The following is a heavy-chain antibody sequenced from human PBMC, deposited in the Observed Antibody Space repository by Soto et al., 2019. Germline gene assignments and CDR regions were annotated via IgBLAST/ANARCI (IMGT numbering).Heavy chain of an antibody. CDR2: IKQDGSEK. V-gene: IGHV3-7*01. D-gene: IGHD6-6*01. CDR1: GISFSDYW. CDR3: ARGGVYSTSSLPRFYYYAMDV. Sequence: GGSLRLSCVDFGISFSDYWMTWVRQAPGKGLEWVASIKQDGSEKSYVDSVEGRFTISRDNAKNSLYLQMDSLRVGDTAVYYCARGGVYSTSSLPRFYYYAMDVWGQGTTVTVSS. J-gene: IGHJ6*02.